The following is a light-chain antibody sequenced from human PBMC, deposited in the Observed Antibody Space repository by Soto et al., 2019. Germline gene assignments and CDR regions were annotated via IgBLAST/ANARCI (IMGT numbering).Light chain of an antibody. CDR2: GAS. CDR3: HNYGRSPIFT. Sequence: EIVLTQSPGTLSLSPGERATLSCRASQTVSSNYLAWYQQKPGQAPRLLISGASNRAPGIPGRFSGSGSGTDFSLTISRLEPEDFAVYYCHNYGRSPIFTSGPGTTVEIK. CDR1: QTVSSNY. J-gene: IGKJ3*01. V-gene: IGKV3-20*01.